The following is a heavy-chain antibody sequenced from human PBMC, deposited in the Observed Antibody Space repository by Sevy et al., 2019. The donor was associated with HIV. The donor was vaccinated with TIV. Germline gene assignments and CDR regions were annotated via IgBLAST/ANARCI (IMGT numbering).Heavy chain of an antibody. CDR1: GFTFSDYA. Sequence: GGSLRLSCVASGFTFSDYAMSWVRQAPGKGLEWVSAITGSGGTTYYVDSVRGRFTISRDNSKSTLFLQMNSLTAEDTAVYYCAKEAPGYNYDTSGSFDYWGQGILVTVSS. J-gene: IGHJ4*02. CDR2: ITGSGGTT. V-gene: IGHV3-23*01. D-gene: IGHD3-22*01. CDR3: AKEAPGYNYDTSGSFDY.